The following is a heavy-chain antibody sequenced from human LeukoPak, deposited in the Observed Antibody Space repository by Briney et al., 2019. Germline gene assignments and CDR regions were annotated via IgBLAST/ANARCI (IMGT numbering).Heavy chain of an antibody. CDR3: EGGSYYDLDY. CDR2: IYTSGST. D-gene: IGHD1-26*01. V-gene: IGHV4-61*02. CDR1: GGSISSGSYY. Sequence: SQTLSLTCTVSGGSISSGSYYWSWIRQPAGKGLEWIGRIYTSGSTNYNPSLKSRVTISVDTSKNQFSLKLSSVTAADTAVYYCEGGSYYDLDYCGQGTLVTVSS. J-gene: IGHJ4*02.